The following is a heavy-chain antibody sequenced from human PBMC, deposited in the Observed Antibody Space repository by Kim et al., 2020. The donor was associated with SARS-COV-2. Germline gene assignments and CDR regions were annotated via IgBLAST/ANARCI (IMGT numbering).Heavy chain of an antibody. J-gene: IGHJ4*02. D-gene: IGHD6-13*01. CDR3: ARRGAGIAAAGTVNPPDY. CDR2: IYHSGST. CDR1: GGSISSSNW. V-gene: IGHV4-4*02. Sequence: SETLSLTCAVSGGSISSSNWWSWVRQPPGKGLEWIGEIYHSGSTNYNPSLKSRVTISVDKSKNQFSLKLSSVTAADTAVYYCARRGAGIAAAGTVNPPDYWGQGTLVTVSS.